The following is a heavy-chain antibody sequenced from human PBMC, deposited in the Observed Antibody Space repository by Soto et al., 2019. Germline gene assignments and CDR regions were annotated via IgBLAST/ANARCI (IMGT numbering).Heavy chain of an antibody. V-gene: IGHV3-9*01. D-gene: IGHD3-3*01. CDR2: ISWNSGSI. J-gene: IGHJ4*02. Sequence: HPGGSLRLSCAASGFTFDDYAMHWVRQAPGKGLEWVSGISWNSGSIGYADSVKGRFTISRDNAKNSLYLQMNSLRAEDTALYYCAKGMRWYDWWLLFWPLDYWGQGTLVTVSS. CDR3: AKGMRWYDWWLLFWPLDY. CDR1: GFTFDDYA.